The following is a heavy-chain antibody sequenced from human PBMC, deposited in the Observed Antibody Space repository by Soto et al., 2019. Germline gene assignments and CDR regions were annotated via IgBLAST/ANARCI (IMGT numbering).Heavy chain of an antibody. CDR3: AKGGTYCSGGSCNYDAFDI. D-gene: IGHD2-15*01. J-gene: IGHJ3*02. Sequence: EVQLVESGGGLVRPGRSLRLSCAASGFTFDDYAMHWVRQAPGKGLEWVSGISWNGGSIGYADSVKGRFTISRDNAKNSLYLQMNSLRAEDTALYYCAKGGTYCSGGSCNYDAFDIWGQGTMVTVSS. CDR2: ISWNGGSI. CDR1: GFTFDDYA. V-gene: IGHV3-9*01.